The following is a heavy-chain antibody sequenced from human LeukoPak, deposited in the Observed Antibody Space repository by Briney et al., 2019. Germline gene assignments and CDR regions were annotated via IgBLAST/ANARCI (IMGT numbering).Heavy chain of an antibody. V-gene: IGHV2-5*01. J-gene: IGHJ4*02. D-gene: IGHD2-21*01. CDR1: GFSLSTTGVG. CDR2: IYWNGDK. CDR3: AHTRQLQIASRIYYFDY. Sequence: SGPTLVNPTQSLTLTCTFSGFSLSTTGVGVGWTRQTPGEALEWLALIYWNGDKRYSPSLESRLTITKDTSKNEVVLTVTSMDTMDTARYYCAHTRQLQIASRIYYFDYWGQGSLVTVSS.